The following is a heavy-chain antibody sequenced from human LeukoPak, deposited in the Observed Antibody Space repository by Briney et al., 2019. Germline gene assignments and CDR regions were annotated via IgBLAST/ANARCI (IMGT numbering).Heavy chain of an antibody. CDR3: AKDPYDSSGYYYSTVTPYFDY. CDR2: ISSSGSTI. D-gene: IGHD3-22*01. CDR1: GFTFSSYE. V-gene: IGHV3-48*03. J-gene: IGHJ4*02. Sequence: PGGSLRLSCAASGFTFSSYEMNWVRQAPGKGLEWVSYISSSGSTIYYADSVKGRFTISRDNSKNTLYLQMNSPRAEDTAVYYCAKDPYDSSGYYYSTVTPYFDYWGQGTLVTVSS.